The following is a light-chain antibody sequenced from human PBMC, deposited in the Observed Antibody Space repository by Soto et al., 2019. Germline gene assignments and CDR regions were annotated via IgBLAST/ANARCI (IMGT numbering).Light chain of an antibody. CDR2: EVS. CDR1: SSDVGGYNY. V-gene: IGLV2-8*01. J-gene: IGLJ2*01. CDR3: SSFAGNNNVV. Sequence: QSALTQPPSASGSPGQSVSISCTGTSSDVGGYNYVSWYQQHPGKAPKLMIYEVSKRPSGVPDRFSGSKSGNTASLTVSGLQAEDEADYYCSSFAGNNNVVFGGGTKVTAL.